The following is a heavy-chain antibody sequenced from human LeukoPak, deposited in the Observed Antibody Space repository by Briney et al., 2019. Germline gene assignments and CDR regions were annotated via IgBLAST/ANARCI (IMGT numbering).Heavy chain of an antibody. CDR2: IYHSGST. CDR3: ARGNDY. CDR1: GYSISSGYY. V-gene: IGHV4-38-2*02. Sequence: SETLSLTCTVSGYSISSGYYWGWIRQPPGKGLERIGSIYHSGSTYYNPSLKSRVTISVDTSKNQFSLKLSSVTAADTAVYYCARGNDYWGQGTLVTVSS. J-gene: IGHJ4*02.